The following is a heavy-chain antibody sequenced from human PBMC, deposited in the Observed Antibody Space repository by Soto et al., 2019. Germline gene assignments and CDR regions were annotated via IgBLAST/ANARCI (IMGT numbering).Heavy chain of an antibody. CDR3: ARVTSMVRGVIDNGFDP. D-gene: IGHD3-10*01. CDR1: GGTFSSYA. CDR2: IIPMYGPA. Sequence: QVPLVQSGAEVKKPGSSVTVSCKASGGTFSSYAIHWVRQAPGQGLEWMGGIIPMYGPAKYAQRFQGRVTITADESTTTVYMELTGLTSQDTAVYYCARVTSMVRGVIDNGFDPWGHGTLVTVSS. J-gene: IGHJ5*02. V-gene: IGHV1-69*01.